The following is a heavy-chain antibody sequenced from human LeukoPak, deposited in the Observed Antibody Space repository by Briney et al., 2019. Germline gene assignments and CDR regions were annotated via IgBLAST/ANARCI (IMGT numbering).Heavy chain of an antibody. CDR2: INHSGST. J-gene: IGHJ5*01. V-gene: IGHV4-34*01. CDR1: GGSFSGYY. Sequence: SETLSLTCAVYGGSFSGYYWSWIRQPPGKGLEWIGEINHSGSTNYNPSLKSRVTISVDTSKNQFSLKLSSVTAADTAVYYCARQDIIVVPPAANWFDSWGQGTLVTVSS. CDR3: ARQDIIVVPPAANWFDS. D-gene: IGHD2-2*01.